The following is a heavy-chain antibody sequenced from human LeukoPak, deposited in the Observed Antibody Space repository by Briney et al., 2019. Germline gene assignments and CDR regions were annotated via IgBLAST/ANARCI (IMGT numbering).Heavy chain of an antibody. J-gene: IGHJ4*02. CDR1: DGSMSSYY. D-gene: IGHD3-9*01. CDR3: VRDSRNYGIY. Sequence: SETLSLTCTVSDGSMSSYYWSWIRQPPGQELEWIGYIYYDGDTSYNASLKSRVTISIDTSKNPFSLKLDSVTAEDTAMYYCVRDSRNYGIYWGQGTLVTVSS. CDR2: IYYDGDT. V-gene: IGHV4-59*01.